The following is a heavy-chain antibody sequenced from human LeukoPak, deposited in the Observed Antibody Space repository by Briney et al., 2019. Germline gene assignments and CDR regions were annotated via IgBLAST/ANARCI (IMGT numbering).Heavy chain of an antibody. D-gene: IGHD5-24*01. CDR3: ARVDGYNFGYYYYYYGMDV. CDR1: GYTFTSYG. V-gene: IGHV1-18*01. Sequence: ASVKVSCKASGYTFTSYGISWVRQAPGQGLEWMGWISAYNGNTNYAQKLQGRVTMTTDTSTSTAYMELRSLRSDDTAVYYCARVDGYNFGYYYYYYGMDVWSQGTTVTVSS. J-gene: IGHJ6*02. CDR2: ISAYNGNT.